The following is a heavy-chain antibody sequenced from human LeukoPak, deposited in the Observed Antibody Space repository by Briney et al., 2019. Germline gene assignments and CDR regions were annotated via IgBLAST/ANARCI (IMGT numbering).Heavy chain of an antibody. Sequence: GESLKISCEGSGYSFSNYWIGWVRQMPGKGLEWMGIIYPGDYEIRYSPSFQGLVTISVGKSISTAYLQWSSLKASDTAMYYCAIPPGYCGNDCSFDHWGQGTLVTVSS. V-gene: IGHV5-51*01. D-gene: IGHD2-21*02. CDR2: IYPGDYEI. CDR3: AIPPGYCGNDCSFDH. J-gene: IGHJ4*02. CDR1: GYSFSNYW.